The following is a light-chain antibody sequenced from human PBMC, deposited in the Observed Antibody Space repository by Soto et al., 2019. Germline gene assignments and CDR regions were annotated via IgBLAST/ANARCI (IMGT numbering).Light chain of an antibody. V-gene: IGKV1-5*03. CDR1: QTISSW. Sequence: DIQMYKSPSTLSGTVGDRVTITCRASQTISSWLAWYQQKPGKAPKLLIYKASTLKSGVPSRFSGSGSGTEFTLTISSLQPDDFATYYCQHYNSYSEAFGQVAKVDI. J-gene: IGKJ1*01. CDR3: QHYNSYSEA. CDR2: KAS.